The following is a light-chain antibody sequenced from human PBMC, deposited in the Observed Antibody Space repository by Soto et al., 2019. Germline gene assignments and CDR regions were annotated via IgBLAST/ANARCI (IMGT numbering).Light chain of an antibody. CDR3: LQHTSYPWT. J-gene: IGKJ1*01. CDR2: AAS. Sequence: DIQLTQSPSFLSASVGDRVTITCRASQGISSYLAWYQQKPGKAPKRLIYAASSLQSGVPARFSGSGSGTEFTLTISSLQPEDFGTYYCLQHTSYPWTFGQGTKVDIK. V-gene: IGKV1-9*01. CDR1: QGISSY.